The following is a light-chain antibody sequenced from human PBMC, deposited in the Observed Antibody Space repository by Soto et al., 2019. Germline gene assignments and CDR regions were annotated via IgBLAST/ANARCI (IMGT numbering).Light chain of an antibody. J-gene: IGLJ3*02. CDR1: RSNIGRNF. Sequence: QLVLTQTPSASGTPGQRVTISCSGSRSNIGRNFAYWYQHVPRTAPRLLIQRNNERPSVFPDRFSGSKSGTSVSLAIRGLRSDDEATYYCAAWDDTRDAQVFGGGTKVTVL. V-gene: IGLV1-47*01. CDR3: AAWDDTRDAQV. CDR2: RNN.